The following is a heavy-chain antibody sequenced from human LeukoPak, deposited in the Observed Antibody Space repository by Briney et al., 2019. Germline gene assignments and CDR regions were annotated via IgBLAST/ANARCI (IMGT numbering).Heavy chain of an antibody. D-gene: IGHD3-22*01. CDR2: ISGSGGNS. Sequence: GGSLRLSCAASGFTFSNYGMSWVRQAPGKGLEWVSTISGSGGNSYYADSAKGQFTISRDNSKNTLYLQMNSLRAEDTAVYYCSKKITYYYESSGYDWGQGTLVTVSS. CDR1: GFTFSNYG. J-gene: IGHJ4*02. V-gene: IGHV3-23*01. CDR3: SKKITYYYESSGYD.